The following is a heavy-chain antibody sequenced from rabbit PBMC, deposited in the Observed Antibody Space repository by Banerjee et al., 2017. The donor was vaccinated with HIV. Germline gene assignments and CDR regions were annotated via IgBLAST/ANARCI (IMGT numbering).Heavy chain of an antibody. Sequence: QEQLVESGGGLVQPGGSLKLSCKASGFDFSTYGVSWVRQAPGKGLEWIGYIDPVFGGAYYANWVNGRFTISSDNAQNTVDLQMNSLTAVDRATYFCARAYSYDWAFDLWGPGTLVTVS. CDR1: GFDFSTYG. V-gene: IGHV1S47*01. D-gene: IGHD5-1*01. J-gene: IGHJ4*01. CDR3: ARAYSYDWAFDL. CDR2: IDPVFGGA.